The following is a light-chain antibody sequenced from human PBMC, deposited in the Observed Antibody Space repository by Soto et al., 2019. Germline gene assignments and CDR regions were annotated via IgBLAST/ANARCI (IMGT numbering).Light chain of an antibody. CDR3: QQSYSTPIT. V-gene: IGKV1-39*01. J-gene: IGKJ5*01. CDR1: QNINNY. CDR2: AAS. Sequence: DIQMTQSPSSLSASVGDRVTITCRASQNINNYLNWYQQKPGKAPNLLIYAASSFQSGVPSRFSGSGSGTDFTLTISSLQPEDFATYYCQQSYSTPITFGQGTRLEIK.